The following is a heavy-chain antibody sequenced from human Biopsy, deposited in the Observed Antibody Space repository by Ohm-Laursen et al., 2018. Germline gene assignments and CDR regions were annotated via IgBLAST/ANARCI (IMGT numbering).Heavy chain of an antibody. CDR3: ARGRRTSGWPYFDN. CDR1: GDSLTSGPEN. V-gene: IGHV4-61*01. CDR2: IYSGGNT. Sequence: SETLSLTCTVSGDSLTSGPENWSWIRQSPGQGLEYIGFIYSGGNTNYNPSLKNRVTMSVDTSKNQFYLKLYSVTAADTAVYYCARGRRTSGWPYFDNWGQVALVIVSP. D-gene: IGHD6-19*01. J-gene: IGHJ4*02.